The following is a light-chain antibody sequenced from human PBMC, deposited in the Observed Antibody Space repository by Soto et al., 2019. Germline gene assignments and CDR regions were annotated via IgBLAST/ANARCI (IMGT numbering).Light chain of an antibody. J-gene: IGKJ5*01. Sequence: DIQMTQSPSSLSVSIGDSVTITCQASQNITNNLSWYQQKPGKAPNLLIYHASKLAKGVTSRFSGSGSGTDFSFIITSLQREDLATYYCQQYYGLPPRTFGQGTRLEIK. CDR3: QQYYGLPPRT. CDR2: HAS. CDR1: QNITNN. V-gene: IGKV1-33*01.